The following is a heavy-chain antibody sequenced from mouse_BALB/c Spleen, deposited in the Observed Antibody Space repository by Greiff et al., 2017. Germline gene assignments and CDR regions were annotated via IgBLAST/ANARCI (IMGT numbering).Heavy chain of an antibody. D-gene: IGHD2-4*01. CDR3: ATPITPAGLAY. J-gene: IGHJ3*01. Sequence: VQLKQSGAELVRPGAFVKLSCKASGFNINDYYMHWVKQRPEQGLEWIGWIDPENGNTIYDPKFQGKASITADTSSNTAYLQLSSLTSEDTAVYCCATPITPAGLAYWGQGTLVTVSA. V-gene: IGHV14-1*02. CDR2: IDPENGNT. CDR1: GFNINDYY.